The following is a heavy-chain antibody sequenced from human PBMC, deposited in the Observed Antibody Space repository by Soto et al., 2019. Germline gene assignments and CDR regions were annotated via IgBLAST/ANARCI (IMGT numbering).Heavy chain of an antibody. CDR1: GFTFSNFA. D-gene: IGHD3-10*02. Sequence: EVHLLESGGGLVQPGGSLRLSCAASGFTFSNFAMTWVRQAPGRGLEWVSSISGSGGGTYYADSLKVRLTISRDNANNTLYLHMNSLRVEDTAVYYCVKEGGNVLTHFDKWGTGNLVTVSS. J-gene: IGHJ4*02. V-gene: IGHV3-23*01. CDR3: VKEGGNVLTHFDK. CDR2: ISGSGGGT.